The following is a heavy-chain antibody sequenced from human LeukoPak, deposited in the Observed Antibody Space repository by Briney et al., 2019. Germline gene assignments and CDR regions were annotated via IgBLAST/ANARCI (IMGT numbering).Heavy chain of an antibody. CDR2: IYYSGST. J-gene: IGHJ6*04. Sequence: ESSETLSLTCTVSGGSISSSSYYWGWIRQPPGKGLEWIGSIYYSGSTYYNPSLKSRVTISVDTSKNQFSLKLSSVTAADTAVYYCLYGSGSYLDFKDVWGKGTTVTVSS. D-gene: IGHD3-10*01. CDR1: GGSISSSSYY. V-gene: IGHV4-39*07. CDR3: LYGSGSYLDFKDV.